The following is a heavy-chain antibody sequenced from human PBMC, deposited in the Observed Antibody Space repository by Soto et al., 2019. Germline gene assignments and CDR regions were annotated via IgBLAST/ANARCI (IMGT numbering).Heavy chain of an antibody. CDR3: ARVRAAAGIRYFDY. CDR1: GGTFSSYA. J-gene: IGHJ4*02. D-gene: IGHD6-13*01. CDR2: IIPIFGTA. Sequence: SVKVSCKASGGTFSSYAISWMRQAPGQGLEWMGGIIPIFGTANYAQKFQGRVTITADESTSTAYMELSSLRSEDTAVYYCARVRAAAGIRYFDYWGQGTLVTVSS. V-gene: IGHV1-69*13.